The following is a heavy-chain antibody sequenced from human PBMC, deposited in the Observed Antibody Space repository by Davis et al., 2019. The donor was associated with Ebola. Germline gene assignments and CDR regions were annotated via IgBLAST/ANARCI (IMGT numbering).Heavy chain of an antibody. CDR1: GFTVRSTY. Sequence: GESLKISCAASGFTVRSTYMSWVRQAPGKGLEWVAVIWYDGSNKYYADSVKGRFTISRDNSKNTLYLQMNSLRAEDTAVYYCAREATRYSGYDFHFDYWGQGTLVTVSS. D-gene: IGHD5-12*01. V-gene: IGHV3-33*08. CDR2: IWYDGSNK. CDR3: AREATRYSGYDFHFDY. J-gene: IGHJ4*02.